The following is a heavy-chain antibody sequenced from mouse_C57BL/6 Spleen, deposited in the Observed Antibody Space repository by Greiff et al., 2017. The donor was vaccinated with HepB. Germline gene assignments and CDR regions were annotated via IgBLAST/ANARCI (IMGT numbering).Heavy chain of an antibody. CDR2: FYPGSGSI. J-gene: IGHJ3*01. CDR1: GYTFTEYT. D-gene: IGHD2-4*01. Sequence: VQLQQSGAELVKPGASVKLSCKASGYTFTEYTIHWVKQRSGQGLEWIGWFYPGSGSIKYNEKFKDKATLTADKSSSTVYMELSRLTSEDSAVYFCARHEEEIYYDDGGWFAYWGQGTLVTVSA. V-gene: IGHV1-62-2*01. CDR3: ARHEEEIYYDDGGWFAY.